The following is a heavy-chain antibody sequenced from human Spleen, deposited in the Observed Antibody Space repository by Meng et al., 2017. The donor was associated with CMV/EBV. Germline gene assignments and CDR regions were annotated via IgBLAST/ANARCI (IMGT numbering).Heavy chain of an antibody. CDR3: AKDTSNYDFLSIYYTGGLDP. CDR1: GFTFDDYT. V-gene: IGHV3-43*01. D-gene: IGHD3-3*01. J-gene: IGHJ5*02. Sequence: GGSLRLSCAASGFTFDDYTMPWVRQAPGKGLEWVSLISWDGGSTYYADSVKGRFTISRDNSKNSLYLQMNSLTTEDTALYYCAKDTSNYDFLSIYYTGGLDPWGQGTLVTVSS. CDR2: ISWDGGST.